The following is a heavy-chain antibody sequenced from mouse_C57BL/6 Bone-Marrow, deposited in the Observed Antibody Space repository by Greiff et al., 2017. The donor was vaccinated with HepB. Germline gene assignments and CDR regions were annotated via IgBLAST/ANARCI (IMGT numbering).Heavy chain of an antibody. CDR1: GFTFSSYG. J-gene: IGHJ2*01. D-gene: IGHD2-1*01. V-gene: IGHV5-6*01. CDR2: ISSGGSYT. CDR3: ARQIYFHYFDY. Sequence: EVKLMESGGDLVKPGGSLKLSCAASGFTFSSYGMSWVRQTPDKRLGWVATISSGGSYTYYPDSVKGRFTISRDNAKNTLYLQMSSLKSEDTAMYYCARQIYFHYFDYWGQGTTLTVSS.